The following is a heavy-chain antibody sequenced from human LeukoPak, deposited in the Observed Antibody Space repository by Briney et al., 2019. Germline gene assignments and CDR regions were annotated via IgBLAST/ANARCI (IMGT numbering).Heavy chain of an antibody. V-gene: IGHV7-4-1*02. CDR2: INTNTGNP. J-gene: IGHJ4*02. CDR3: ARVDLVRGVSYVGYFDY. D-gene: IGHD3-10*01. Sequence: ASVKVSCKASGYTCTSYAMNWVRQAPGQGLEWMGWINTNTGNPTYAQGFTGRFVFPLDTSVSTAYLQISSLKAEDTAVYYCARVDLVRGVSYVGYFDYWGQGTLVTVSS. CDR1: GYTCTSYA.